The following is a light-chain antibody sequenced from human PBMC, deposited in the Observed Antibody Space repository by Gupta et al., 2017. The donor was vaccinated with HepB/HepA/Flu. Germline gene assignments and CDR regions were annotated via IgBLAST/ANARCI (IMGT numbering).Light chain of an antibody. Sequence: EIVMTQSPATLSVSPGERATLSCRASQSVSSNLAWYQQKPGQAPRLLIYGESTRATGITARLSGSVSGTEFTHTISSLKSEDFAADDCQQYNNSFGHGTKVDIK. J-gene: IGKJ3*01. V-gene: IGKV3-15*01. CDR1: QSVSSN. CDR2: GES. CDR3: QQYNNS.